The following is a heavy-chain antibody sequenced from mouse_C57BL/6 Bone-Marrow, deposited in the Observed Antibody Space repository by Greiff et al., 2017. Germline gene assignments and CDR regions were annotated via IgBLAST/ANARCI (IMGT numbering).Heavy chain of an antibody. V-gene: IGHV5-4*01. CDR2: ISPGGSYT. CDR3: ERAAYYYGSRAMDY. D-gene: IGHD1-1*01. Sequence: EVLLVESGAGLVKPGGSLKLSCAASGFTFSSYAMSWVRQTPEKRLEWVATISPGGSYTYYPDNVKGRLTLSIDKSTNTLYLQLSHLPSEDTAMYYGERAAYYYGSRAMDYWGQGTSVTVSS. CDR1: GFTFSSYA. J-gene: IGHJ4*01.